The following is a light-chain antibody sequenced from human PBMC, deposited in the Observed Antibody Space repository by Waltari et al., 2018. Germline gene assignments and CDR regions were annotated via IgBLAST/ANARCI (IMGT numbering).Light chain of an antibody. Sequence: EIVMTQSPLSLPVTPGEPASISCRSSQSLLHANGKNYVDWYVLKPWQCPRLLISLGSNRASGVPDRFIGIGSDTDFTLRISRVEAEDFGVYYCMQALMTPNTFGQGTKLEI. J-gene: IGKJ2*01. CDR1: QSLLHANGKNY. CDR3: MQALMTPNT. CDR2: LGS. V-gene: IGKV2-28*01.